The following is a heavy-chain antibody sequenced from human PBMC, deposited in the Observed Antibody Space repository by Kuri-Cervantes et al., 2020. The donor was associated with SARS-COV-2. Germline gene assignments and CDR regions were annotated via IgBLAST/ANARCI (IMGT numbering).Heavy chain of an antibody. CDR1: GFTFSSYS. D-gene: IGHD1-14*01. J-gene: IGHJ6*03. Sequence: GESLKISCAASGFTFSSYSMNWVRQAPGKGLEWVSSISSSSSYIYYADSVKGRFTISRDNAKNSPYLQMNSLRAEDTAVYYCARSGVSAATGYYYYYMDVWGKGTTVTVSS. CDR3: ARSGVSAATGYYYYYMDV. V-gene: IGHV3-21*01. CDR2: ISSSSSYI.